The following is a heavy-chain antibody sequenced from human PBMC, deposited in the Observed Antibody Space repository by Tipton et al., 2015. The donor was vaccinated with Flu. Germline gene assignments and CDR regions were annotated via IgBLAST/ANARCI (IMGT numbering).Heavy chain of an antibody. D-gene: IGHD4-23*01. Sequence: VQPVQSGAEVKKPGESLKISCKGSGYSFTSYWIGWVRQMPGKGLEWMGIIYPGDSDTRYSPSFQGQVTISADKSISTAYLQWSSLRASDTAMYYCARPGPTTVVTLWDAFDIWGQGTMVTVSS. J-gene: IGHJ3*02. CDR2: IYPGDSDT. CDR3: ARPGPTTVVTLWDAFDI. V-gene: IGHV5-51*03. CDR1: GYSFTSYW.